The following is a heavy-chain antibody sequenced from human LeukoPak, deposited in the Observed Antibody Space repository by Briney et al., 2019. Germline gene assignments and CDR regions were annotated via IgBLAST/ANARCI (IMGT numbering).Heavy chain of an antibody. CDR3: ARHGYCSGGSCYWDY. D-gene: IGHD2-15*01. V-gene: IGHV4-59*08. CDR2: IYYSGST. CDR1: GGSISPYY. Sequence: SETLSLTCIASGGSISPYYWSWIRQPPGSGLEWIAYIYYSGSTSYNPSLKSRVAISVDTSNNEVSLKLSSVTAADTAVYYCARHGYCSGGSCYWDYWGQGTLVTVSS. J-gene: IGHJ4*02.